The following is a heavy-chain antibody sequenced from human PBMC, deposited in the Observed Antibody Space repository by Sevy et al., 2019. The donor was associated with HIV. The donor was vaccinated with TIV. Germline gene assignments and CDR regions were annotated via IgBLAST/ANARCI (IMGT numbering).Heavy chain of an antibody. V-gene: IGHV1-18*01. Sequence: ASVNVSCKASGYTFTSYGISWVRQAPGQGLEWMGWISAYNGNTNYAQKLQGRVTMTTDTSTSTAYMELRSLRSDDTAVYYCARTYYDFWSGNVDYFDYWGQGTLVTVSS. J-gene: IGHJ4*02. CDR3: ARTYYDFWSGNVDYFDY. CDR1: GYTFTSYG. D-gene: IGHD3-3*01. CDR2: ISAYNGNT.